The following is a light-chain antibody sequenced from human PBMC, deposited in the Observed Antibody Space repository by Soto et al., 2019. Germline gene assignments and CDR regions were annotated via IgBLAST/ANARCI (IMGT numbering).Light chain of an antibody. Sequence: DIQMTQSPSTLSASVGDRVTITCRASQSISNWLAWYQQKPGKAPNLLIYDASSLESGVPSRFSGSKSGTEFTLTISSLHPDDVATYYCQQYNSDPVTFGQGTKLEIK. J-gene: IGKJ2*01. CDR1: QSISNW. CDR2: DAS. V-gene: IGKV1-5*01. CDR3: QQYNSDPVT.